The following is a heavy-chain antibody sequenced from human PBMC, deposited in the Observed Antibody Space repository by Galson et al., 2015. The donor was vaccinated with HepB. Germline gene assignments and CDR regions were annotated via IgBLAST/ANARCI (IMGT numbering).Heavy chain of an antibody. CDR2: ISHDGSDE. CDR3: AKEGSMFSYCCGMDV. J-gene: IGHJ6*02. Sequence: LRLSCATSGFIFSNFGLHWVRQAPGKGLEWVALISHDGSDEYYADSVKGRFTISRDNSKNTLYLQLNSLRVDDTAVYYCAKEGSMFSYCCGMDVWGQGTTVTVSS. V-gene: IGHV3-30*18. D-gene: IGHD2-15*01. CDR1: GFIFSNFG.